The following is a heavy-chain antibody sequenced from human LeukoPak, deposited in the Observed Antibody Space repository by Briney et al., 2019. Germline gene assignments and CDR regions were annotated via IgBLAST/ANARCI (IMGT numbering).Heavy chain of an antibody. D-gene: IGHD3-10*01. CDR2: ISGSGGST. J-gene: IGHJ6*02. V-gene: IGHV3-23*01. Sequence: GGSLRLSCAASGFTFSSYAMSWVRQAPGKGLEWVSAISGSGGSTYYADSVKGRFTISRDNSKNTLYLQMNSLRAEDTAVYYCARAGLVRGVIYYGMDVWGQGTTVTVSS. CDR1: GFTFSSYA. CDR3: ARAGLVRGVIYYGMDV.